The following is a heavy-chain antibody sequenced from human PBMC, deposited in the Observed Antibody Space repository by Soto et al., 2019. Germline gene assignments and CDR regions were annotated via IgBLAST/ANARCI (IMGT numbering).Heavy chain of an antibody. J-gene: IGHJ6*02. CDR1: GGSFSRYC. CDR2: IIPIIATT. Sequence: SVNVSFKAAGGSFSRYCLTWVRQAPGQCLELMGTIIPIIATTKYAQKFQGRVSITADGSTTTAYMELYSLISEDTAVYYCAIELQEPGSYYYYGLEVWGQGTTVIVSS. D-gene: IGHD3-10*01. V-gene: IGHV1-69*11. CDR3: AIELQEPGSYYYYGLEV.